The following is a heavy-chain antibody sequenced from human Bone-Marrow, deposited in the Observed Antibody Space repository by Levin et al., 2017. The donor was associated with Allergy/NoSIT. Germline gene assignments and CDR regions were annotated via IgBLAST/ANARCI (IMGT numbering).Heavy chain of an antibody. J-gene: IGHJ3*02. D-gene: IGHD3-3*01. Sequence: GESLKISCAASGFTFSNAWMSWVRQAPGKGLEWVGRIKSKTDGGTTDYAAPVKGRFTISRDDSKNTLYLQMNSLKTEDTAVYYCTTRLPSGLTFQYAFDIWGQGTMVTVSS. V-gene: IGHV3-15*01. CDR2: IKSKTDGGTT. CDR3: TTRLPSGLTFQYAFDI. CDR1: GFTFSNAW.